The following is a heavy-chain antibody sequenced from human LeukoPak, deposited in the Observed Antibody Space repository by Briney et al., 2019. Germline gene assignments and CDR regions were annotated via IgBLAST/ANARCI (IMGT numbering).Heavy chain of an antibody. CDR3: VIYDSSGFDY. V-gene: IGHV4-30-2*01. J-gene: IGHJ4*02. Sequence: SQTLSLTCAVSGGSISSGGYSWSWIRQPPGKGLEWIGYIYHSGSTYYNPSLKSRVTISVDRSKNQFSLKLSSVTAADTAVYYSVIYDSSGFDYWGQGTLVTVSS. CDR1: GGSISSGGYS. CDR2: IYHSGST. D-gene: IGHD3-22*01.